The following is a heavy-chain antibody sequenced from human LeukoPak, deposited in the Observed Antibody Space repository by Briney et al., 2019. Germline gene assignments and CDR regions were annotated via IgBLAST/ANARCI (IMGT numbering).Heavy chain of an antibody. CDR2: ISSTRFYI. J-gene: IGHJ4*02. Sequence: PGGSLTLSCAASGFTFSTYDMTWIRQAPGKGLEWVSSISSTRFYIYYADSVKGRFTISRDNAKDSLYLQMNSLRADDTAVYYCTRGRKWNLLPAEYWGQGTLVAVSS. V-gene: IGHV3-21*01. CDR1: GFTFSTYD. D-gene: IGHD1-1*01. CDR3: TRGRKWNLLPAEY.